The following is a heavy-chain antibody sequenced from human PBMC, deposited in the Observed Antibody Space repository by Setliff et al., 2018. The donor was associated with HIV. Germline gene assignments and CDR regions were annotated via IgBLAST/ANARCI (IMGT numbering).Heavy chain of an antibody. CDR3: ARHPMSPFLEWSYDS. CDR1: GGTFSRFA. J-gene: IGHJ4*02. CDR2: IILIFGTA. D-gene: IGHD3-3*02. Sequence: GASVKVSCKASGGTFSRFAINWVRQAPGQGLEWMGGIILIFGTANYAQKFQGRVTMTTDTSTSTAYMELRNLRSDDTAVYYCARHPMSPFLEWSYDSWGQGTLVTVSS. V-gene: IGHV1-69*05.